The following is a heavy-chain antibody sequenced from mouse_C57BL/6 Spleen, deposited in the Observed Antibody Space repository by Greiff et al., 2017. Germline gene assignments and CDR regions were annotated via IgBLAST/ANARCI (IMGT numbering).Heavy chain of an antibody. D-gene: IGHD3-2*02. V-gene: IGHV14-1*01. CDR3: IDSSGYTWFAY. J-gene: IGHJ3*01. Sequence: VQLKESGAELVRPGASVKLSCTASGFNIKDYYMHWVKQRPEQGLEWIGRIDPEDGDTEYAPKFQGKATMTADTSSNTAYLQLSSLTSEDTAVYYCIDSSGYTWFAYWGQGTLVTVSA. CDR1: GFNIKDYY. CDR2: IDPEDGDT.